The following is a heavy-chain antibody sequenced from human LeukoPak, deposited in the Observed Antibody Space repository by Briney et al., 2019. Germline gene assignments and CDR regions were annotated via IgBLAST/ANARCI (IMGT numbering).Heavy chain of an antibody. CDR3: PREFPFCGADCFSGVFDI. CDR2: ISVINSGNT. D-gene: IGHD2-21*02. Sequence: ASVKVSCKASGYTFSSYGINWVRQAPGQGLEWMGRISVINSGNTRYAQNFQGRLTMTTDTSTTTAYTELRSLRSDDTAVYYCPREFPFCGADCFSGVFDIWGQGTMVTVS. J-gene: IGHJ3*02. CDR1: GYTFSSYG. V-gene: IGHV1-18*01.